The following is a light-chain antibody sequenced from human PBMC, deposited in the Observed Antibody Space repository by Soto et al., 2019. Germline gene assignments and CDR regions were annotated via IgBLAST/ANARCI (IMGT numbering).Light chain of an antibody. CDR3: ASQTSPNMCI. CDR1: SSDIGKSKY. CDR2: EVN. V-gene: IGLV2-14*01. J-gene: IGLJ2*01. Sequence: QSALTHPASLAGSPGQSITFRCTGTSSDIGKSKYVSWFQQLPGEAPRLIIYEVNSRPSGISDRFSGSKSGNSASLTISGLQPQDESTYYSASQTSPNMCIFGGGTK.